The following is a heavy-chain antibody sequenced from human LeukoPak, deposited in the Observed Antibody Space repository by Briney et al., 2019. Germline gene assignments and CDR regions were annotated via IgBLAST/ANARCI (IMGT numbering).Heavy chain of an antibody. J-gene: IGHJ4*02. CDR2: INPDGTST. CDR1: GFTFSTYW. CDR3: TRATAVAFDY. D-gene: IGHD6-19*01. Sequence: GGSLRLSCAASGFTFSTYWMHWVRQAPGKGLVWVSRINPDGTSTSNADSVKGRFTISRDNAKNTVYLQGNSLRAEDTAVYYCTRATAVAFDYWGQGTLVTV. V-gene: IGHV3-74*01.